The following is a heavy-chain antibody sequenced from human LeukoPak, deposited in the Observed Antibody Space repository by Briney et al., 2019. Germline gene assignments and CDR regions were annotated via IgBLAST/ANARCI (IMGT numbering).Heavy chain of an antibody. D-gene: IGHD3-10*01. Sequence: GGSLRLSCVASGFTFDDYGMSWVRQAPGKGLEWVSGITWNGGRTGYTDSVKGRFTISRDNPKNTLYLQMNSLRAEDTAVYYCAKDGLWIGEKKANMDVWGKGTTVTVSS. J-gene: IGHJ6*03. CDR1: GFTFDDYG. V-gene: IGHV3-20*04. CDR3: AKDGLWIGEKKANMDV. CDR2: ITWNGGRT.